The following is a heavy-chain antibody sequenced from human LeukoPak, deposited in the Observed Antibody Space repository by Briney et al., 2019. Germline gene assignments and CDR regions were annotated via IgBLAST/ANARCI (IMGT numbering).Heavy chain of an antibody. J-gene: IGHJ4*02. CDR1: GGSISSSSYY. V-gene: IGHV4-39*01. CDR3: ARSDGQDY. D-gene: IGHD5-24*01. CDR2: IYYSGNT. Sequence: SETLSLTCTVSGGSISSSSYYWGWIRQPPGKGLEWIGSIYYSGNTYYNPSLKSRVTISVDTSKDQFSLKLSSVTAADTAVYYCARSDGQDYWGQGTLVTVSS.